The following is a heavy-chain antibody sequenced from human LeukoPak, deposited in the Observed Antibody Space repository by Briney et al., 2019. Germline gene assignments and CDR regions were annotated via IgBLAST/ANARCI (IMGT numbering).Heavy chain of an antibody. Sequence: SSETLSLTCTVSGDSIISTNYYWGWIRQPPGKGLEWIGHIYYSGATYYNSSLKSRVTISVDTSKNQFSLKLNFVTAADTAVYYCARLVEYGSSSFDSWGQGTLVTVSS. D-gene: IGHD6-6*01. CDR1: GDSIISTNYY. V-gene: IGHV4-39*01. J-gene: IGHJ4*02. CDR2: IYYSGAT. CDR3: ARLVEYGSSSFDS.